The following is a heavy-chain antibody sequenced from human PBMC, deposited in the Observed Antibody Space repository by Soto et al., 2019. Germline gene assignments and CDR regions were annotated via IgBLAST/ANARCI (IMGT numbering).Heavy chain of an antibody. CDR2: IYYSGST. CDR3: ARCGGYCSGGSCQWARFDP. V-gene: IGHV4-39*01. CDR1: GGSISSSSYY. J-gene: IGHJ5*02. Sequence: PSETLSLTCTVSGGSISSSSYYWGRIRQPPGKGLEWIGSIYYSGSTYYNPSLKSRVTISVDTSKNQFSLKLSSVTAADTAVYYCARCGGYCSGGSCQWARFDPWGQGTLVTVSS. D-gene: IGHD2-15*01.